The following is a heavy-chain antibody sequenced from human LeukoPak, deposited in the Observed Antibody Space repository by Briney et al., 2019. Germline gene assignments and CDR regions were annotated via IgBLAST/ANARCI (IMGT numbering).Heavy chain of an antibody. CDR2: MFHSGST. Sequence: SSESLSLTCTVSGASISSYYWSWVRQAPGKGLGWVGYMFHSGSTNYNPSLKNRVTISVDTSKNQFSLKLTSVTAADTAVYYCASGSSTVKFYYGIDVWGRGTTVTVSS. D-gene: IGHD4-17*01. CDR3: ASGSSTVKFYYGIDV. V-gene: IGHV4-59*01. CDR1: GASISSYY. J-gene: IGHJ6*02.